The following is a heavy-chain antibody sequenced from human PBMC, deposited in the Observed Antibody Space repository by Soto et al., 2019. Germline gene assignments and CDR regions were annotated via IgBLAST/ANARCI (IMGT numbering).Heavy chain of an antibody. CDR1: GFTVSSYA. V-gene: IGHV3-23*01. CDR3: GGSGSYYYGMDV. CDR2: ISGSGGST. J-gene: IGHJ6*02. Sequence: GGSLRLSWAASGFTVSSYAMSWVRQAPGKGLEWVSAISGSGGSTYYADSVKGRFTISRDNSKNTLYLQMNSLRAEDTAVYYCGGSGSYYYGMDVWGQGTTVTVSS. D-gene: IGHD3-10*01.